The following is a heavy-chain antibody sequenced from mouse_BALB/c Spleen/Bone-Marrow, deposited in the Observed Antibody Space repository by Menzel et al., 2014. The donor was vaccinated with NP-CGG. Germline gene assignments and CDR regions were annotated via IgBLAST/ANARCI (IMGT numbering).Heavy chain of an antibody. D-gene: IGHD4-1*01. V-gene: IGHV7-3*02. CDR3: ARDMGGILFDY. Sequence: EVKVVESGGGLVQPGGSLRLPCATSGFTFTDYYMNWVRQPPGKALEWFGFIRNKANGYTTEYSASVKGRFTISRDNSQSILYLQMNTLRVEDSATYYCARDMGGILFDYRGQGTTLTVSS. CDR1: GFTFTDYY. CDR2: IRNKANGYTT. J-gene: IGHJ2*01.